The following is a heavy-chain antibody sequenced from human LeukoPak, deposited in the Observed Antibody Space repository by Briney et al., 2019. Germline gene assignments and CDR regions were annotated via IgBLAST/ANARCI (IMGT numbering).Heavy chain of an antibody. J-gene: IGHJ4*02. D-gene: IGHD5/OR15-5a*01. Sequence: SETLALTCTVSGGSISSNNYYWGWIRQPSGKGLEWIGNIYTSGSTYYSPSLKSRVIISLDTSKNQFSLTLSSVTAADTAVYYCAKGNPFYDYWGQGTLVTVSS. CDR3: AKGNPFYDY. V-gene: IGHV4-39*07. CDR2: IYTSGST. CDR1: GGSISSNNYY.